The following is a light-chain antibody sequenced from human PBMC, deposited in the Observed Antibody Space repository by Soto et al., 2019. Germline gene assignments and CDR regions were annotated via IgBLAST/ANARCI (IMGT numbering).Light chain of an antibody. V-gene: IGKV3-20*01. J-gene: IGKJ2*01. Sequence: EIVLTQSPGTLSLSPGERATLSCRASQSVSSNYLAWYQQKPGQAPRLLIYDASNRATGIPDRFSGSGSGTDFTLTISRLEPEDFAVYYCQQYGSSPYTFGQGTKLEIK. CDR2: DAS. CDR1: QSVSSNY. CDR3: QQYGSSPYT.